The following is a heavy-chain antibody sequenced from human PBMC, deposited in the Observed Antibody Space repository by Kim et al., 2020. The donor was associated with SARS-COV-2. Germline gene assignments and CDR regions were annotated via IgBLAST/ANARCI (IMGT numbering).Heavy chain of an antibody. D-gene: IGHD6-19*01. V-gene: IGHV4-34*01. CDR1: GGSFSGYY. CDR2: INHSGST. CDR3: ARGRFDSSGWYDY. J-gene: IGHJ4*02. Sequence: SETLSLTCAVYGGSFSGYYWSWIRQPPGKGLEWIGEINHSGSTNYNPSLKSRVTISVDTSKNQFSLKLSSVTAADTAVYYCARGRFDSSGWYDYWGQGTL.